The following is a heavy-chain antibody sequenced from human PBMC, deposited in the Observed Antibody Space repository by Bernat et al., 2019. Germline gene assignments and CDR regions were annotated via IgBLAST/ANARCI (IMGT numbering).Heavy chain of an antibody. CDR3: ARGPIFGGAMVPFDP. J-gene: IGHJ5*02. V-gene: IGHV4-34*01. D-gene: IGHD5-18*01. CDR1: GGSFSGYY. Sequence: QVQLQQWGAGLLKPSETLSLSCAVYGGSFSGYYWTLIRQPPGKGLEWIGEIKHSGSTNYNPSRKSRVTISVDTSKNQFSLKLSSVTAADAAVYYCARGPIFGGAMVPFDPWGQGTLVTVSS. CDR2: IKHSGST.